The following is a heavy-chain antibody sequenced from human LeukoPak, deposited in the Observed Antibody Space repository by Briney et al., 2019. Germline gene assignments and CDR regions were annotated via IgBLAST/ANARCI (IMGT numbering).Heavy chain of an antibody. CDR1: GFIVSDNY. CDR3: ARERLQLFDY. CDR2: IYSGGTT. J-gene: IGHJ4*02. Sequence: PGGSLSLSCAVSGFIVSDNYMRWARQAPGRGREWVSVIYSGGTTYYADSVKGRFTISRDNSRNTLYLQMNSLRPEDTAVYYCARERLQLFDYWGQGTLVTVSS. D-gene: IGHD2-21*02. V-gene: IGHV3-66*02.